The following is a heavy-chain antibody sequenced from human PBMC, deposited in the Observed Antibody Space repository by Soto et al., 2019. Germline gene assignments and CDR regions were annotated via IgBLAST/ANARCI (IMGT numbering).Heavy chain of an antibody. CDR2: ISGGGDGT. J-gene: IGHJ4*02. CDR3: AKEPRMVAASYCDY. Sequence: EVQLLESGGGLVQPGGSLRLSCAASGFTFSSYAISWVRQAPGKGLEWVSAISGGGDGTYYADSAKGRFTISRDNSKNTMYLQMDSLRAEDTAVYYCAKEPRMVAASYCDYWGQGTLVTGSS. V-gene: IGHV3-23*01. D-gene: IGHD2-15*01. CDR1: GFTFSSYA.